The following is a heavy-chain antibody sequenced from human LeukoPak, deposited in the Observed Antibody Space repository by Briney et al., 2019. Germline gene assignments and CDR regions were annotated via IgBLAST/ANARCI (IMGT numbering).Heavy chain of an antibody. J-gene: IGHJ4*02. CDR1: GGLISISTYH. V-gene: IGHV4-39*07. Sequence: SETLSLTCTVSGGLISISTYHWGWIRQPPGKGLEWIGELSHGGGTNYNPSLKSRLTISVDTSKNQFSLKLNSVTAADTAVYYCARGRRTVVTPPLFDYWGQGTLVTVSS. D-gene: IGHD4-23*01. CDR2: LSHGGGT. CDR3: ARGRRTVVTPPLFDY.